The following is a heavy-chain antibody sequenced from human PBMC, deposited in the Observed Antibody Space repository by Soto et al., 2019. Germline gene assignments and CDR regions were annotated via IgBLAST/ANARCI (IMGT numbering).Heavy chain of an antibody. CDR1: GGTFSSYA. CDR3: ARVLVGATTHYYYGMDV. V-gene: IGHV1-69*13. Sequence: GASGNVSCKASGGTFSSYAISWVRQAPGQGLEWMGGIIPIFGTANYAQKFQGRVTITADESTSTAYMELSSLRSEDTAVYYCARVLVGATTHYYYGMDVWGQGTTVTVSS. D-gene: IGHD1-26*01. CDR2: IIPIFGTA. J-gene: IGHJ6*02.